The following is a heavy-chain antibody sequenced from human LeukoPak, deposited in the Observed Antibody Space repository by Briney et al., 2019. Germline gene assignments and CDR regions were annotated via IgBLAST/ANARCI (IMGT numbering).Heavy chain of an antibody. J-gene: IGHJ5*02. CDR2: MNPNSGNT. D-gene: IGHD3-9*01. CDR3: ARGRYFDWLFTNYPRWFDP. V-gene: IGHV1-8*01. Sequence: ASVKVSCKASGYTFTSYEINWVRQATGQGLEWMGWMNPNSGNTGYAQKFQGRVTMTRNTSISTAYMELSSLRSEDTAVSYCARGRYFDWLFTNYPRWFDPWGQGTLVTVSS. CDR1: GYTFTSYE.